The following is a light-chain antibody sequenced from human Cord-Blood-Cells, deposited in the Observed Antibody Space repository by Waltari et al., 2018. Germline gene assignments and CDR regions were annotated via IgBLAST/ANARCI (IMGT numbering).Light chain of an antibody. CDR1: TSDVGVYNF. CDR2: DVS. CDR3: SSYTSSSTNYV. V-gene: IGLV2-14*01. Sequence: QSALTQPASASGSPGQSIPIPCPGTTSDVGVYNFVSWYQQHPGKAPKRMIYDVSNRSSGVSNRFTGSKSGNTASLTISGLQAEDEADYYCSSYTSSSTNYVFGTGTKVTVL. J-gene: IGLJ1*01.